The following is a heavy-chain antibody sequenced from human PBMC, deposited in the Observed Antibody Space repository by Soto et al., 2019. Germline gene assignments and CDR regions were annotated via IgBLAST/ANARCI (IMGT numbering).Heavy chain of an antibody. CDR1: GGTFSSYA. V-gene: IGHV1-69*12. CDR2: IIPIFGTA. CDR3: ARGPVWGTFDY. J-gene: IGHJ4*02. D-gene: IGHD3-16*01. Sequence: QVQLVQSGAEVKKPGSSVKVSCKASGGTFSSYAISWVRQAPGQGLEWMGGIIPIFGTANYAQKFQGRVAITAGELTSAAYMELSSLRSEDTAVYFCARGPVWGTFDYWGQGTLVTVSS.